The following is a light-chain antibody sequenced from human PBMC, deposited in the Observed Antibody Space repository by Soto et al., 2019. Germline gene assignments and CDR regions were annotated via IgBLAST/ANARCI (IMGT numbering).Light chain of an antibody. J-gene: IGLJ3*02. CDR3: QSYDSSLSGWV. Sequence: QSVLTQPPSVSGAPGQRVTISCTGRSSNIGAGYDVHWYQQLPGTAPKLLIYGNINRPSGVPDRFSGSKSGTSASLAITGFQAEDEADYYCQSYDSSLSGWVFGGGTKLTVL. V-gene: IGLV1-40*01. CDR2: GNI. CDR1: SSNIGAGYD.